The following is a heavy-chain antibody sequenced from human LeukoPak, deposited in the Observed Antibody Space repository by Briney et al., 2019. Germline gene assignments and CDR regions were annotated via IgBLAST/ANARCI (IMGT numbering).Heavy chain of an antibody. CDR3: ARDRYYYGSGSPQPMDV. D-gene: IGHD3-10*01. CDR1: GVSISSSYSY. Sequence: SETLSLTCTVSGVSISSSYSYWGWIRQPPGMGLEWIGSIYYTGNTYYNASLKSRVTMSVDTSKNQFSLKLSSVTAADTAVYYCARDRYYYGSGSPQPMDVWGKGTTVTISS. CDR2: IYYTGNT. V-gene: IGHV4-39*07. J-gene: IGHJ6*03.